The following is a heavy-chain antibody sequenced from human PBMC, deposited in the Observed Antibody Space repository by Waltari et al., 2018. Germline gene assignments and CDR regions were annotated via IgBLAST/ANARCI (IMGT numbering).Heavy chain of an antibody. CDR2: MTTDGTSI. Sequence: EVQLVESGGGLAQPGGSLRLSCAASGFSTDYWLDWVRQAPGKGLVWSSRMTTDGTSITYADSVKGRFTISRDSAKNTYYLQMNGLRAEDTAVYYCTTNPGYWGQGTLVTVSS. J-gene: IGHJ4*02. V-gene: IGHV3-74*03. CDR3: TTNPGY. CDR1: GFSTDYW.